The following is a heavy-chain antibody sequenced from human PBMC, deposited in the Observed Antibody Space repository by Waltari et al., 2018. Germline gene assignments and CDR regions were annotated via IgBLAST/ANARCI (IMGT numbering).Heavy chain of an antibody. Sequence: EVQLVESGGGLVQPGGSLRLSCAASGFSFSSYWMHWVRQVPGKGLVWVLRINSDGVGTDCADSVKGRFTISRDNAKNTLYLQMNSLRAGDTAVYYCGREGRGVVDYGGYWGQGTLVTVSS. CDR3: GREGRGVVDYGGY. D-gene: IGHD4-17*01. V-gene: IGHV3-74*01. CDR1: GFSFSSYW. J-gene: IGHJ4*02. CDR2: INSDGVGT.